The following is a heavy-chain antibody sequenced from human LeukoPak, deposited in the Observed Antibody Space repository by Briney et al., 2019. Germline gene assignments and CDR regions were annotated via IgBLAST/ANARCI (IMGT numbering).Heavy chain of an antibody. CDR1: GYSISSGYY. CDR2: IYHSGST. D-gene: IGHD1-1*01. Sequence: SETLSLTCTVSGYSISSGYYWGWIRQPPGKGLEWIGSIYHSGSTYYNPSLKSRVTISVDTSKNQFSLKLSSVTAADTAVYYCARDGNALWGQGTLVTVSS. V-gene: IGHV4-38-2*02. J-gene: IGHJ4*02. CDR3: ARDGNAL.